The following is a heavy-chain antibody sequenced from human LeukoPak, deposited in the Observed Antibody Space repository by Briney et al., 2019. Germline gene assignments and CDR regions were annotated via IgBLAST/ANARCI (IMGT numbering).Heavy chain of an antibody. J-gene: IGHJ4*02. CDR2: DHYSGGS. D-gene: IGHD1-26*01. V-gene: IGHV4-59*08. Sequence: PSETLSLTCTVSGASISHYYWSWIRQTPERGLEWMGHDHYSGGSTYYPSIKTRLTMSIDTYRRQLSLRLAYVTAADTAVSLCARLGSYHDFWGQGALVTVSS. CDR3: ARLGSYHDF. CDR1: GASISHYY.